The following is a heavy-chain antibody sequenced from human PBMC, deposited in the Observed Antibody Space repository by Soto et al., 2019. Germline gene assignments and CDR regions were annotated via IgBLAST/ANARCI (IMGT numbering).Heavy chain of an antibody. CDR3: ARERYYGSWSFVDHYYGMDV. J-gene: IGHJ6*02. V-gene: IGHV1-69*08. CDR2: IIPILGIA. CDR1: GGTFSSYT. D-gene: IGHD3-10*01. Sequence: QVQLVQSGAEVKKPGSSVKVSCKASGGTFSSYTISWVRQAPGQGLEWMGRIIPILGIANYAQKFQGRVTITADKSTSTAYMELSSLRSEDTAVYYCARERYYGSWSFVDHYYGMDVWGQGTTVTVSS.